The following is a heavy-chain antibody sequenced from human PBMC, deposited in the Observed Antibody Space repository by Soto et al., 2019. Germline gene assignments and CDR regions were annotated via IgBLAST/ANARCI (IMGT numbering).Heavy chain of an antibody. CDR3: AREYSSSPGAFDY. CDR1: GGSISSSNW. J-gene: IGHJ4*02. V-gene: IGHV4-4*02. Sequence: PSETLSLTCAVSGGSISSSNWWSWVRQPPGKGLEWIGEIYHSGSTNYNPSLKSRVTISVDKSKNQFSLKLSSVTAADTAVYYCAREYSSSPGAFDYWGQGTLVTVSS. D-gene: IGHD6-6*01. CDR2: IYHSGST.